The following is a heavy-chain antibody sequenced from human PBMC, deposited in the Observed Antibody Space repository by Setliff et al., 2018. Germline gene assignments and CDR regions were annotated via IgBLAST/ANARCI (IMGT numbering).Heavy chain of an antibody. J-gene: IGHJ3*02. CDR3: AREAAGRTGSWAVNAFDI. V-gene: IGHV1-3*01. CDR1: GYTFTSYA. Sequence: SVKVSCKASGYTFTSYAMHWVRQAPGQRLEWMGWINAGNGNTKYSQKFQGRVTMTRNTSISTAYMELSSLRSEDTAVYYCAREAAGRTGSWAVNAFDIWGQGTMVTVSS. CDR2: INAGNGNT. D-gene: IGHD6-13*01.